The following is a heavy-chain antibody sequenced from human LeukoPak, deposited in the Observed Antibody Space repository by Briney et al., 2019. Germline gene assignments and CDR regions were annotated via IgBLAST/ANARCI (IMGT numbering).Heavy chain of an antibody. CDR3: AKGLEQMACSLDC. CDR1: GFTFSGYW. Sequence: GGSLRLSCAASGFTFSGYWMSWVRQAPGKGRECVANIRQDGSEPYYVDSVKGRFTISRDNAKNSLFLQMYSLRVEDTAVYYCAKGLEQMACSLDCWGQGTLVTVSS. J-gene: IGHJ4*02. V-gene: IGHV3-7*05. CDR2: IRQDGSEP. D-gene: IGHD5-24*01.